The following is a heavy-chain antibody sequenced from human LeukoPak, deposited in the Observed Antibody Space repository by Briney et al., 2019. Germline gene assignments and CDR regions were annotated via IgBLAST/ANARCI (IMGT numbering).Heavy chain of an antibody. CDR2: INPSVGST. Sequence: SVKVSCKASGYTFTSYYMHWVRQAPGQGLEWMGIINPSVGSTSYAQKFQGRVTMTRDMSTSTVYMELSSLRSEDTAVYYCARDLLTTVVTRDAFDIWGQGTMVTVSS. V-gene: IGHV1-46*01. D-gene: IGHD4-23*01. J-gene: IGHJ3*02. CDR1: GYTFTSYY. CDR3: ARDLLTTVVTRDAFDI.